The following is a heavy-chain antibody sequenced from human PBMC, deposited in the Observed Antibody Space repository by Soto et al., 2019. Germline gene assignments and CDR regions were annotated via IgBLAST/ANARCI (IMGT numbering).Heavy chain of an antibody. V-gene: IGHV1-69*13. CDR1: GVTFSSYA. Sequence: ASVKVSCKASGVTFSSYAISWVRQAPGQGLEWMGGIIPIFGTANYAQKFQGRVTITADESTSTAYMELSSLRSEDTAVYYCAREPPIPGSGSSDYFDYWGQGTLVTVSS. D-gene: IGHD1-26*01. J-gene: IGHJ4*02. CDR2: IIPIFGTA. CDR3: AREPPIPGSGSSDYFDY.